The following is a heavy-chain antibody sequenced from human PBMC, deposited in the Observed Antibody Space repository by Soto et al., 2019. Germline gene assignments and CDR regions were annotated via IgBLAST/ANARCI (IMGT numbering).Heavy chain of an antibody. Sequence: ASVKVSCKASGYTFTSYGISWVRQAPGQGLEWMGWISAYNGNTNYAQKLQGRVTMTTDTSTSTAYMELRSLRSDDTAVYYCARVPYYYDSSGLVHGWFHPWGQGTLVTLSS. CDR1: GYTFTSYG. CDR2: ISAYNGNT. V-gene: IGHV1-18*01. J-gene: IGHJ5*02. D-gene: IGHD3-22*01. CDR3: ARVPYYYDSSGLVHGWFHP.